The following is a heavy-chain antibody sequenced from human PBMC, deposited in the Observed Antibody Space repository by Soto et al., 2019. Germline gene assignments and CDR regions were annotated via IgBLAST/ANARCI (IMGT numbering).Heavy chain of an antibody. D-gene: IGHD2-21*01. J-gene: IGHJ6*02. V-gene: IGHV4-31*02. CDR1: GGSISSGGDY. CDR3: AASCVGCGGFNYYGMDV. CDR2: IYYSGST. Sequence: SETLSLTCAVSGGSISSGGDYWSWIRQHPRKGLDWIGYIYYSGSTYYNPSLKSRVTISVDTSKNQSSLKLSSVTAADTVVYYCAASCVGCGGFNYYGMDVWGQGTTVTVSS.